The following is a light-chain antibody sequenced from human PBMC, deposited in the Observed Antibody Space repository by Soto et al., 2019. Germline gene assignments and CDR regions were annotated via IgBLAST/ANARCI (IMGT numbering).Light chain of an antibody. CDR1: QSVSSSY. V-gene: IGKV3-20*01. CDR2: GAS. Sequence: EIVLTQSPGPLSLSPGERATLSCRASQSVSSSYLAWYRQKPGQAPRLLIYGASSRATGIPDRFSGSGSGTDFTLTISRLEPEDFAVYYCQQYGSSPYTFGQGTKLEIK. J-gene: IGKJ2*01. CDR3: QQYGSSPYT.